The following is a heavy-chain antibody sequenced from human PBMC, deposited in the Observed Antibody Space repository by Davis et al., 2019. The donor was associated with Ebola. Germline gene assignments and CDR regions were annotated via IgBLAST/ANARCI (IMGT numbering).Heavy chain of an antibody. J-gene: IGHJ4*02. CDR1: GYTFTGRS. CDR3: ATDRWWLADY. CDR2: INPNSGGT. V-gene: IGHV1-2*06. Sequence: ASVKVSCKASGYTFTGRSIYWVRQAPGQGLEWMGRINPNSGGTNYAQKFQGRVTMTRDTSISTAYMELSRLRSDDTAVYYCATDRWWLADYWGQGTLVTVSS. D-gene: IGHD5-12*01.